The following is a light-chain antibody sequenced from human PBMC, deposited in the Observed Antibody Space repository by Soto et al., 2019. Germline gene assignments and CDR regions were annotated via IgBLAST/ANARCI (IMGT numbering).Light chain of an antibody. J-gene: IGKJ1*01. V-gene: IGKV4-1*01. CDR3: QQYYNAPWT. Sequence: DIVMTQSPDSLAVSLGERATINCQSSQSVLFSSNNKNYLAWYQQKPGQPPKLLISWASTRESGVPDRFSGSGSGTDFTLTISSLQAEDVAVYYCQQYYNAPWTFGQGTKVKIK. CDR1: QSVLFSSNNKNY. CDR2: WAS.